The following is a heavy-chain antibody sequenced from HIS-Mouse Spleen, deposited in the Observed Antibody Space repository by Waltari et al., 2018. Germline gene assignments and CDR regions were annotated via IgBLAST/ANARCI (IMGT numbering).Heavy chain of an antibody. CDR2: KKQEGSEK. V-gene: IGHV3-7*01. Sequence: EVQLVESGGGLVQPGGSLRLSCAASGFTFSSYWMRWVRQAQGQGVEWVANKKQEGSEKYYVDSWKGRFTISRDNAKNSLYLQMNSLRAEDTAVYYCAREGDSGSYFDYWGQGTLVTVSS. CDR3: AREGDSGSYFDY. J-gene: IGHJ4*02. D-gene: IGHD1-26*01. CDR1: GFTFSSYW.